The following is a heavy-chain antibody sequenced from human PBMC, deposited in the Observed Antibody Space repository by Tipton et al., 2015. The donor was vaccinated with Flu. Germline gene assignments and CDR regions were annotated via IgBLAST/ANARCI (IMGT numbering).Heavy chain of an antibody. CDR2: IYHSGST. V-gene: IGHV4-38-2*01. J-gene: IGHJ5*02. D-gene: IGHD4-11*01. CDR3: ARRTFSNYVSEPKNWFDL. Sequence: TLSLICAVSDYSISSGYYWGWIRQPPGKGLEWIGTIYHSGSTYYNPSLRSRVTMSIARSNVQFSLRLTSVTAADTAVYFCARRTFSNYVSEPKNWFDLWGQGTLVTVSS. CDR1: DYSISSGYY.